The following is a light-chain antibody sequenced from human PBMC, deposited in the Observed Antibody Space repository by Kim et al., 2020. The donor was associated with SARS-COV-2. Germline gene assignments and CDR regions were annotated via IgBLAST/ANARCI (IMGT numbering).Light chain of an antibody. Sequence: SVGDSVTITCRASQSISTHVHWYQQKPGKATNLLIYAASTLQDGVPSRFVGGGSGTYFTLNINGLQPEDFATYYCQQTYTSLQITFGQGTRLEIK. CDR1: QSISTH. J-gene: IGKJ5*01. CDR3: QQTYTSLQIT. V-gene: IGKV1-39*01. CDR2: AAS.